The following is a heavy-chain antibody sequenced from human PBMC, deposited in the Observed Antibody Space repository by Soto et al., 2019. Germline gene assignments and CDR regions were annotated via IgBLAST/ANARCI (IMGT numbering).Heavy chain of an antibody. CDR3: ARELSAPNYDILTGYYARENWFDP. CDR1: GGSISSGGYY. V-gene: IGHV4-31*03. CDR2: IYYSGST. J-gene: IGHJ5*02. D-gene: IGHD3-9*01. Sequence: SETLSLTCTVSGGSISSGGYYWSWIRQHPGKGLEWIGYIYYSGSTYYNPSLKSRVTISVDTSKNQFSLKLSSVTAADTAVYYCARELSAPNYDILTGYYARENWFDPWGQGTLVTVSS.